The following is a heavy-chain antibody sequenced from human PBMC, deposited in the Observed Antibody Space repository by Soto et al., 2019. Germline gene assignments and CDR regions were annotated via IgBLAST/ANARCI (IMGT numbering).Heavy chain of an antibody. Sequence: PSETLSLTCTVSGGSISSGENLWNWIRQSPGKGLEWIGYIHHSGSTYYNPSLKSRLTISVDTSKNQISLKLNSVTAADTAVYYCARDTGTYPYYFDCWGRGTLVTVSS. CDR1: GGSISSGENL. V-gene: IGHV4-30-4*01. J-gene: IGHJ4*02. CDR2: IHHSGST. D-gene: IGHD1-26*01. CDR3: ARDTGTYPYYFDC.